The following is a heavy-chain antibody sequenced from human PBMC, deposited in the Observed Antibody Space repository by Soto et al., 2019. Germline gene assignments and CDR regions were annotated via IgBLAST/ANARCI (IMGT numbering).Heavy chain of an antibody. CDR1: GYTFTSYG. V-gene: IGHV1-18*01. CDR3: ARELYSSSWYGEGAFDI. D-gene: IGHD6-13*01. CDR2: ISAYNSNT. J-gene: IGHJ3*02. Sequence: QVQLVQSGAEVKKPGASVKVSCKASGYTFTSYGISWVRQAPGQGLEWMGWISAYNSNTNYAQKLQGRGTMTTDTSTSTAYMELRSLRSDDTAVYYCARELYSSSWYGEGAFDIWGQGTMVTVSS.